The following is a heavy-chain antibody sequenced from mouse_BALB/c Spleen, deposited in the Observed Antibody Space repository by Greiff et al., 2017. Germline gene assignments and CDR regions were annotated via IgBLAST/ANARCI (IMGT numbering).Heavy chain of an antibody. CDR1: GFTFSSFG. Sequence: EVQLVESGGGLVQPGGSRKLSCAASGFTFSSFGMHWVRQAPEKGLEWVAYISSGSSTIYYADTVKGRFTISRDNPKNTLFLQMTSLRSEDTAMYYCANGAMDYWGQGTSGTVAS. CDR3: ANGAMDY. J-gene: IGHJ4*01. CDR2: ISSGSSTI. V-gene: IGHV5-17*02.